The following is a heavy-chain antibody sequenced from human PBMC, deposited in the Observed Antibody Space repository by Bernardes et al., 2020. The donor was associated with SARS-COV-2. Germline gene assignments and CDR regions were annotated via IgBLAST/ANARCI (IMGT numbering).Heavy chain of an antibody. Sequence: SETLSLTCAVSGGSISSSNWWSWVRQPPGKGLEWIGEIYHSGSTNYNPSLKSRVTISVDKSKNQFSLKLSSVTAADTAVYYCARTAARRGYYYYGMDVWGQGTTVTVSS. J-gene: IGHJ6*02. V-gene: IGHV4-4*02. CDR1: GGSISSSNW. CDR2: IYHSGST. D-gene: IGHD6-6*01. CDR3: ARTAARRGYYYYGMDV.